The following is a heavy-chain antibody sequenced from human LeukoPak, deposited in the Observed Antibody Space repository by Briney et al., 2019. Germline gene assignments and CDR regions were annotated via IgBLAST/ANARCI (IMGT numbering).Heavy chain of an antibody. D-gene: IGHD3-9*01. J-gene: IGHJ1*01. V-gene: IGHV1-2*04. CDR1: GYTFTGYY. Sequence: ASVTVSCKASGYTFTGYYMHWVRPAPGQGLEWMGWINPNSGGTNYAQKFQGWVTMTRDTSISTAYMELSRLRSDDTAVYYCARGAIRYFDWLPSAEYFQHWGQGTLVTVSS. CDR2: INPNSGGT. CDR3: ARGAIRYFDWLPSAEYFQH.